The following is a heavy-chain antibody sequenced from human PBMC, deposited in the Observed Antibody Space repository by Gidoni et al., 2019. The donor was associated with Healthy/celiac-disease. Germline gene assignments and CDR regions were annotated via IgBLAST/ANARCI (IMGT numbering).Heavy chain of an antibody. J-gene: IGHJ2*01. CDR1: GFSLSSYA. Sequence: EVQLLESGGGLVQPGGSLRLSCAASGFSLSSYAMSWVRQAPGKGLEWVSAISGSGGSTYYADSVKGRFTISRDNSKNTLYLQMNSLRAEDTAVYYCAKAHGRGGDYPRWYFDLWGRGTLVTVSS. V-gene: IGHV3-23*01. D-gene: IGHD2-21*02. CDR2: ISGSGGST. CDR3: AKAHGRGGDYPRWYFDL.